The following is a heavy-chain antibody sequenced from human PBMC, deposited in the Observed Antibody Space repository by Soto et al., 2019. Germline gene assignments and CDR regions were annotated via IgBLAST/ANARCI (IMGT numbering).Heavy chain of an antibody. V-gene: IGHV2-5*01. CDR3: AHSIVATITSSDNWFDP. CDR1: GFSLSTSGVG. Sequence: SGPTLVNPTQTLALTCTFSGFSLSTSGVGVGWIRQPPGKALEWLALIYWNDDKRYSPSLKSRLTITKDTSKNQVVLTMTNMDPVDTATYYCAHSIVATITSSDNWFDPWGQGTLVT. J-gene: IGHJ5*02. CDR2: IYWNDDK. D-gene: IGHD5-12*01.